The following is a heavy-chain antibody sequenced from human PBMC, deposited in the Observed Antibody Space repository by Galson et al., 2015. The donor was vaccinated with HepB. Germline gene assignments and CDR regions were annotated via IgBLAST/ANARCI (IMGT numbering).Heavy chain of an antibody. Sequence: SVKVSCKASGYRFTGYFLNWVRQAPGQGPEWMGTINPSSGDTKSPQKFQGRVTMTRDTSTSTAYMEMSRLTSDDTAVYFCARSIIVGVTWNAFDLWGLGTRVTVSS. CDR3: ARSIIVGVTWNAFDL. CDR2: INPSSGDT. CDR1: GYRFTGYF. V-gene: IGHV1-2*02. D-gene: IGHD1-26*01. J-gene: IGHJ3*01.